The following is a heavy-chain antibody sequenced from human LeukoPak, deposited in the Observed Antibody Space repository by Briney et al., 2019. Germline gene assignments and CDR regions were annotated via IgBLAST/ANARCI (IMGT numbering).Heavy chain of an antibody. CDR1: GGSFSGYY. CDR3: ARVRGYCSGGSCYNLYYYCYYMDV. J-gene: IGHJ6*03. Sequence: SETLSLTCAVYGGSFSGYYWSWIRQPPGKGLEWIGEINHSGSTNYNPSLKSRVTISVDTSKNQFSLKLSSVTAADTAVYYCARVRGYCSGGSCYNLYYYCYYMDVWGKGTTVTVSS. CDR2: INHSGST. D-gene: IGHD2-15*01. V-gene: IGHV4-34*01.